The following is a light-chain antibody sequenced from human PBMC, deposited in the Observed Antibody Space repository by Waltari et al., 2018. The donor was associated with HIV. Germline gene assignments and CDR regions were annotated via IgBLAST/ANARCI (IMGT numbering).Light chain of an antibody. CDR3: SSYTSSSTPVV. Sequence: QSALTHPDSGSGSPGQSLTISCTGTSSDFGGSNYVSWYQQHPGKAPKLMIYDVSNRPSGVSNRFSGSKAGNTASLTISGLQAEDEADYYCSSYTSSSTPVVFGGGTKLTVL. CDR1: SSDFGGSNY. V-gene: IGLV2-14*03. J-gene: IGLJ2*01. CDR2: DVS.